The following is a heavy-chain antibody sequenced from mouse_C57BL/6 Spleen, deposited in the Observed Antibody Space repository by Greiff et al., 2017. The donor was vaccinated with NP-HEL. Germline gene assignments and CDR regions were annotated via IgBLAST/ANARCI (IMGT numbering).Heavy chain of an antibody. V-gene: IGHV1-50*01. CDR1: GYTFTSYW. CDR3: ARSLYSNHEDY. CDR2: IDPSDSYT. J-gene: IGHJ2*01. D-gene: IGHD2-5*01. Sequence: QVQLQQPGAELVKPGASVKLSCKASGYTFTSYWMQWVKQRPGQGLEWIGEIDPSDSYTNYNQKFKGKAPLTVDTSSSTAYMELRSLTSEDSAVYYCARSLYSNHEDYWGQGTTLTVSS.